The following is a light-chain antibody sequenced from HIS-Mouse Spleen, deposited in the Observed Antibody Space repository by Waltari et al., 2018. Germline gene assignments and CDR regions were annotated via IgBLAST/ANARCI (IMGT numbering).Light chain of an antibody. CDR3: QQLNSYPLT. J-gene: IGKJ4*01. CDR2: AAS. V-gene: IGKV1-9*01. Sequence: DIQLTQSPSFLSASVGDRVTITCRASQGISSYFAWYQQKPWKAPKLLIYAASTLQSGVPSRFSGSGSGTEFTLTISSLQPEDFATYYCQQLNSYPLTFGGGTKVEIK. CDR1: QGISSY.